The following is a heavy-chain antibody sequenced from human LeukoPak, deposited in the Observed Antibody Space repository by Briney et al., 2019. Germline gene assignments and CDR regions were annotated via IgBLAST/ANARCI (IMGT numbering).Heavy chain of an antibody. CDR2: MFYSGST. J-gene: IGHJ4*02. Sequence: PSQTLSLTCTVSGGSISSGDYYWSWIRQHPGKGLDWIGYMFYSGSTYYNPSLKSRVTISVDTSKNQFSLKLSSVTPADTAVYYCARDRSNYYSDSSGFDYWGQGTLVTVSS. CDR1: GGSISSGDYY. D-gene: IGHD3-22*01. CDR3: ARDRSNYYSDSSGFDY. V-gene: IGHV4-31*03.